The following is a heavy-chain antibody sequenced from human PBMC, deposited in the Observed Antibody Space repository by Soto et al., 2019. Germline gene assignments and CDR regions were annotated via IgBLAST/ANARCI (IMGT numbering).Heavy chain of an antibody. CDR2: ISGSGDST. J-gene: IGHJ4*02. D-gene: IGHD6-19*01. CDR1: GVTFSTYA. CDR3: AKERSSGWSFDY. V-gene: IGHV3-23*01. Sequence: TGGSLRLSCAASGVTFSTYAMNWVRQAPGKGLEWVSGISGSGDSTYYADSVKGRFTVSRDNSKNTLYLQMNSLRAEDTAVFYCAKERSSGWSFDYWGQGTLVT.